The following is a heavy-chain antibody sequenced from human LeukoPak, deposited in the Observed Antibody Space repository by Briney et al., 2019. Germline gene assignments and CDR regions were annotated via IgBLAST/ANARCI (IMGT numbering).Heavy chain of an antibody. D-gene: IGHD2-2*01. CDR3: ARAIVVVPAGAALFDP. Sequence: SETLSLTCTVSGGSISSSSYYWGWIRQPPGKGLEWIGSIYYSGSTYYNPSLKSRVTISVDRSKNQFSLKLSSVTAADTAVYYCARAIVVVPAGAALFDPWGQGTLVTVSS. CDR2: IYYSGST. J-gene: IGHJ5*02. V-gene: IGHV4-39*07. CDR1: GGSISSSSYY.